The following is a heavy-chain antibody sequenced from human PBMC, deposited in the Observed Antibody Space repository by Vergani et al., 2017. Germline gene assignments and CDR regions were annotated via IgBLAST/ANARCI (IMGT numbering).Heavy chain of an antibody. Sequence: QVQLQQWGAGLLKPSETLSLTCAVYGGSFSGYYWSWIRQPPGKGLEWIGEINHSGSTNYNPSLKSRVTISVDTSKNQFSLKLSSVTAADTAVYYCARVLRGLQTNDYWGQGTLVTVAS. CDR1: GGSFSGYY. CDR3: ARVLRGLQTNDY. J-gene: IGHJ4*02. V-gene: IGHV4-34*01. D-gene: IGHD5-24*01. CDR2: INHSGST.